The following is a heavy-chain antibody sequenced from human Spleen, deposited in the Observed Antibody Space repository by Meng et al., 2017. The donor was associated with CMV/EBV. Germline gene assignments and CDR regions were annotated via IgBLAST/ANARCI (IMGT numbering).Heavy chain of an antibody. CDR2: IRYDGSDK. J-gene: IGHJ3*02. V-gene: IGHV3-30*02. CDR3: AKGYYSGSSYDAFDI. D-gene: IGHD1-26*01. Sequence: GESLKISCAASGFTFSSYAMHWVRQAPGKGLEWVAFIRYDGSDKYYADSVKGRFTISRDNSKSTLYLQMNSLRAEDTAVYYCAKGYYSGSSYDAFDIWGQGTMVTVSS. CDR1: GFTFSSYA.